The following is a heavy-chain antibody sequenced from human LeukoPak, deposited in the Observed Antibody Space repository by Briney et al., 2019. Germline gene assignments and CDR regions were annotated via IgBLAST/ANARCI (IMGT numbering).Heavy chain of an antibody. CDR1: GFTFSSYA. D-gene: IGHD1-26*01. J-gene: IGHJ4*02. CDR3: AREWEY. CDR2: ISYDGSNK. V-gene: IGHV3-30-3*01. Sequence: GGSLRLSFAASGFTFSSYAMHWVRQAPGKGLEWVAVISYDGSNKYYADSVKGRFTISRDNSKNTLYLQMNSLRAEDTAVYYCAREWEYWGQGTLVTVSS.